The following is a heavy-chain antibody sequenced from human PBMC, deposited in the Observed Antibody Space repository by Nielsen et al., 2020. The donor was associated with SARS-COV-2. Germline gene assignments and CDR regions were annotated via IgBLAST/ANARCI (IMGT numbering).Heavy chain of an antibody. D-gene: IGHD6-19*01. V-gene: IGHV3-15*01. Sequence: GGSLRLSCAAPGFTFNNAWMSWVRQAPGKGLEWVGRIKSKIDGGTIDYAAPVKDRFTISRDDSKNRLYLQMNSLKTEDSAMYYCTTDVVAGTFDYWGQGTLVTVSS. J-gene: IGHJ4*02. CDR3: TTDVVAGTFDY. CDR2: IKSKIDGGTI. CDR1: GFTFNNAW.